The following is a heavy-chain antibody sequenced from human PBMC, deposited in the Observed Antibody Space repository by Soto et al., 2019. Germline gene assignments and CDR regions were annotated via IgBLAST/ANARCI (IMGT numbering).Heavy chain of an antibody. Sequence: GSLRLSCAASGFIFSNYGMRWVRQAPGKGLEWLAVIWYDGNNKYYADSVKGRFTISRDNSNNTLYMQMASLRADDTAVYYCARGLHSLFDYWGQGTLVTVSS. J-gene: IGHJ4*02. CDR2: IWYDGNNK. CDR3: ARGLHSLFDY. CDR1: GFIFSNYG. D-gene: IGHD2-21*01. V-gene: IGHV3-33*01.